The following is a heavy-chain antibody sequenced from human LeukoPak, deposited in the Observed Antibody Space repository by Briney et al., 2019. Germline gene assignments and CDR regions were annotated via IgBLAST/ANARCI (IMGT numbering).Heavy chain of an antibody. CDR3: ARALPSRGYSYGYFGY. D-gene: IGHD5-18*01. CDR2: IYSIGNT. Sequence: SETLSLTCTVSGGSISNYYWSWIRQPPGKGLQWIGCIYSIGNTKYNPSLKSRATMSLDTSKNQFSLRVSSVTAADTAVYYCARALPSRGYSYGYFGYWGQGTLVTVSS. V-gene: IGHV4-59*01. CDR1: GGSISNYY. J-gene: IGHJ4*02.